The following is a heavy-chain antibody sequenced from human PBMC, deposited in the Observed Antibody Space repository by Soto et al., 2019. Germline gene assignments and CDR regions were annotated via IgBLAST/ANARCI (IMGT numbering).Heavy chain of an antibody. V-gene: IGHV1-69*01. Sequence: QVQLVQSGAEVKKPGSSVKVSCKASGGTFSSYAISWVRQAPGQGLEWMGGIIPIFGTANYAQKFQGRVTITADESTSTAYMELSSLRSEDTAVYSCATRNTIIVVVSDAFDTWGQGTIVTVSS. D-gene: IGHD3-22*01. CDR2: IIPIFGTA. CDR1: GGTFSSYA. J-gene: IGHJ3*02. CDR3: ATRNTIIVVVSDAFDT.